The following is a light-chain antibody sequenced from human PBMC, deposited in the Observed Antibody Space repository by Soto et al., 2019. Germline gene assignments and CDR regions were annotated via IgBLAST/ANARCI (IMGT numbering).Light chain of an antibody. Sequence: DMQMTQSPSTLSASVGDRVTITCRAGRSISSWLAWYQQKAGKAPKVLIQEASTLANGVPSRFSGSGSGTEFTLTISSLQPDDFATYYCQGYNNVFGGGTKVEIK. CDR3: QGYNNV. J-gene: IGKJ4*01. CDR2: EAS. CDR1: RSISSW. V-gene: IGKV1-5*03.